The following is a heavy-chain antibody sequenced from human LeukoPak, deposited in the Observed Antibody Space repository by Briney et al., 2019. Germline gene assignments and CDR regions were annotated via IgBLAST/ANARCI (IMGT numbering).Heavy chain of an antibody. CDR2: IYYTGST. J-gene: IGHJ4*02. CDR1: GGSIRSGNYY. D-gene: IGHD6-13*01. CDR3: ARVRAAAIPYYFDF. V-gene: IGHV4-39*07. Sequence: SETLSLTCLVSGGSIRSGNYYWGWIRQPPGKGLEWIGSIYYTGSTYNNPSLKTRVTMSVDTSKNQFSLNLNSVTAADTAVYYCARVRAAAIPYYFDFWGKGTMVTVSS.